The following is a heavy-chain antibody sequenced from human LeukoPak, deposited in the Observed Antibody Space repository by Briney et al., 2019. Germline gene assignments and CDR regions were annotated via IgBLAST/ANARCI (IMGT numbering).Heavy chain of an antibody. CDR2: LYSAGAT. CDR1: GFAVASNY. Sequence: PGGSLRLTCAVSGFAVASNYMSWVRQAPKKGLEWVSILYSAGATYYADSVRGRFTITRDSSKNTLYLQMNSLRAEDTAIYYCASGEVGVRKFYSDPFHYWGQGTLVTVSS. J-gene: IGHJ4*02. V-gene: IGHV3-53*01. CDR3: ASGEVGVRKFYSDPFHY. D-gene: IGHD2-15*01.